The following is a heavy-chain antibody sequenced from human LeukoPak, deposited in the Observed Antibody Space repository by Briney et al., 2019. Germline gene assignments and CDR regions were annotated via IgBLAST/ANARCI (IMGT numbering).Heavy chain of an antibody. J-gene: IGHJ6*02. V-gene: IGHV1-69*13. CDR1: GGTLSSYA. Sequence: ASVKVSCKASGGTLSSYAISWVRQAPGQGLEWMGGIIPIFGTANYAQKFQGRVTITADESTSTAYMELGSLRSEDTAVYYCATGRITIFGVVITHYYYYGMDVWGQGTTVTISS. D-gene: IGHD3-3*01. CDR3: ATGRITIFGVVITHYYYYGMDV. CDR2: IIPIFGTA.